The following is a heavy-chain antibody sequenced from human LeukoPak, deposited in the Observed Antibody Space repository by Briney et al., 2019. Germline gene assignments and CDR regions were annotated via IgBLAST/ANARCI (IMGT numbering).Heavy chain of an antibody. CDR1: GRSISRYY. J-gene: IGHJ4*02. D-gene: IGHD6-19*01. CDR2: MYSSGSP. CDR3: ARGHSDGWYPYIDY. Sequence: SGTLSLTCTVSGRSISRYYCSWLRQPPGKGLEWIGYMYSSGSPYYNPSFKSRVTISVDSSKNQFSLKLISATAADTAVYYCARGHSDGWYPYIDYWGQGSLVTVSS. V-gene: IGHV4-59*01.